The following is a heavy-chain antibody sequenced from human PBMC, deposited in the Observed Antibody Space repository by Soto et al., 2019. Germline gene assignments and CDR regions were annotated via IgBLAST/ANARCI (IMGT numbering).Heavy chain of an antibody. CDR1: GFTFSSYG. J-gene: IGHJ4*02. V-gene: IGHV3-33*01. CDR3: ARDNCGGSCHFDY. CDR2: IWYDGSNK. D-gene: IGHD2-15*01. Sequence: GGSLRLSCAASGFTFSSYGMHWVRQAPGKGLEWVAVIWYDGSNKYYADSVKGRFTISRDNSKNTLYLQMNSLRAEDTAVYYCARDNCGGSCHFDYWGQGTLVTVSS.